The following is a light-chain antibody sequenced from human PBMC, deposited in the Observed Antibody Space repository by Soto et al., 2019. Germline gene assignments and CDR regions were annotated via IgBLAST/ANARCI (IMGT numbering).Light chain of an antibody. Sequence: DIQMTQSPSSLSASVGDRVTITCRASQSISAYLNWYQQKPGKAPKLLIYAASSLQSGVPSRFSGGGSGTDFTLTISSLEPEDSATYYCQQSYSTPRTFCQGTKVEIK. CDR3: QQSYSTPRT. V-gene: IGKV1-39*01. J-gene: IGKJ1*01. CDR1: QSISAY. CDR2: AAS.